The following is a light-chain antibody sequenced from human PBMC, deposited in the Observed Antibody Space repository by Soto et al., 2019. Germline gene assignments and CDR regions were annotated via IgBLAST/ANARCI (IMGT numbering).Light chain of an antibody. V-gene: IGLV2-23*01. Sequence: QSALTQPASVSGSPGQSITISCTGSSSDVGNYNLVSWYQQYPGKAPKLIIYEGSKRPSGVSNRFSGSKSGNTAALTISGLQAEDEADYYCCSYAGSSTVVFGGGTKLTVL. J-gene: IGLJ2*01. CDR2: EGS. CDR1: SSDVGNYNL. CDR3: CSYAGSSTVV.